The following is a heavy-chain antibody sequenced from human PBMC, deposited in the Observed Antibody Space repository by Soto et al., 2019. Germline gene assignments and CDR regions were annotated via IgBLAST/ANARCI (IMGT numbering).Heavy chain of an antibody. V-gene: IGHV3-30*18. Sequence: QVQLVESGGGVVQPGRSLRLSCAAYAFTFSSYGMHWVRQAPGKGLEWVAVISYDGSNNDYADSVKGRFTISRENSKNTMYLQMNSLRAEDTAVYYCAKDGSMMTTSSYFDYWGQGTLVTVSS. CDR1: AFTFSSYG. CDR3: AKDGSMMTTSSYFDY. J-gene: IGHJ4*02. CDR2: ISYDGSNN. D-gene: IGHD3-16*01.